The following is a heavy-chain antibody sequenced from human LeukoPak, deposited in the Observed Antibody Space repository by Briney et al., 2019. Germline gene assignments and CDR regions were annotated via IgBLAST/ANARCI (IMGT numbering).Heavy chain of an antibody. D-gene: IGHD4-17*01. CDR2: ISSSGSSI. CDR1: GLTFSSYE. V-gene: IGHV3-48*03. Sequence: PGGSLRLSCAASGLTFSSYEMNWVRQAPGKGLEWVSYISSSGSSIYYADSVKGRFTISRDNAKKSLYLQMHSLRAEDTAVYYCATYGQTTVTLWYWGQGTLVTVSS. J-gene: IGHJ4*02. CDR3: ATYGQTTVTLWY.